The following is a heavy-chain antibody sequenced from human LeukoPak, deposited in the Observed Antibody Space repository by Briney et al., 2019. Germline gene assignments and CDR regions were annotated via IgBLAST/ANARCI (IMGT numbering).Heavy chain of an antibody. D-gene: IGHD3-10*01. J-gene: IGHJ5*02. CDR1: GFTFSTYA. CDR3: VSNGRITMVRGVQT. V-gene: IGHV3-23*01. CDR2: ISGSGGGT. Sequence: GGSLRLSCAASGFTFSTYAMSWVRQAPVKGLEWVSAISGSGGGTYYANSVKGRFTISRDNSKNTLYLQMNSLRAEDTAVYYCVSNGRITMVRGVQTWGQGTLVTVSS.